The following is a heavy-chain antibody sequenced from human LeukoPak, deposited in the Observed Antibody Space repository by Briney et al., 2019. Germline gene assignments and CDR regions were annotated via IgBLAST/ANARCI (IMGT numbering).Heavy chain of an antibody. J-gene: IGHJ5*02. CDR1: GFTFSSYS. Sequence: PGGSLRLSCAASGFTFSSYSMNWVRQAPGKGLEWVSSSSSSSSYIYYADSVKGRFTISRDNAKNSLYLQMNSLRAEDTAVYYCARERSIAAAGLRFRSGWFDPWGQGTLVTVSS. V-gene: IGHV3-21*01. D-gene: IGHD6-13*01. CDR3: ARERSIAAAGLRFRSGWFDP. CDR2: SSSSSSYI.